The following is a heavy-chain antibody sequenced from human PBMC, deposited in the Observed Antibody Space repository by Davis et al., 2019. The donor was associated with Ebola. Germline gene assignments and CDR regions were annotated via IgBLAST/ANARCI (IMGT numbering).Heavy chain of an antibody. CDR3: ARGNGDDWITMIVVLFDY. CDR2: ISSSSSYI. CDR1: GFTFSSYA. V-gene: IGHV3-21*01. J-gene: IGHJ4*02. Sequence: GESLKISCAASGFTFSSYAMSWVRQAPGKGLEWVSSISSSSSYIYYADSVKGRFTISRDNAKNSLYLQMNSLRAEDTAVYYCARGNGDDWITMIVVLFDYWGQGTLVTVSS. D-gene: IGHD3-22*01.